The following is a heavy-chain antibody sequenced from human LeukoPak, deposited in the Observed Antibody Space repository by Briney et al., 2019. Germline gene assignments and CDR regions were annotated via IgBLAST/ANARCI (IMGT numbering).Heavy chain of an antibody. D-gene: IGHD3-22*01. V-gene: IGHV3-30*18. CDR3: GKVGYSESSGYYGLNDASVI. CDR2: ISYDGSNK. Sequence: GGSLRLSCAASGFTFSSYGMHWVRQAPGKGLEWVAVISYDGSNKHYGDSVKGRFPISRDNSRNTLYLQLNSLRAEYTAVYYCGKVGYSESSGYYGLNDASVICGQRTMGTLSP. J-gene: IGHJ3*02. CDR1: GFTFSSYG.